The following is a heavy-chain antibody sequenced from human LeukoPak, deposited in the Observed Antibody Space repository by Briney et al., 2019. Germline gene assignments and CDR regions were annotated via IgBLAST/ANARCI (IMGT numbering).Heavy chain of an antibody. CDR1: GGSISSNNYY. J-gene: IGHJ4*02. D-gene: IGHD2-21*02. V-gene: IGHV4-39*01. CDR3: ARHHCGGDCSLDY. Sequence: PSETLSLTCTVSGGSISSNNYYWGWTRQPPGKGLEWIGNIYYSGSTSYNPSLKSRVTISVDTSNNHFSLKLTSVTAADTAVYFCARHHCGGDCSLDYWGQGTLVTISS. CDR2: IYYSGST.